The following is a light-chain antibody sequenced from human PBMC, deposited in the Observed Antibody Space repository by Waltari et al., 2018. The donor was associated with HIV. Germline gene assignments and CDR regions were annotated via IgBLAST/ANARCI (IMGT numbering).Light chain of an antibody. J-gene: IGKJ2*02. CDR1: QNVNKW. Sequence: DIQLTQSPSTLSASVGDRVTITCRASQNVNKWLAWYQQKPGKDPTLLIYKASSLKSGFPSRFGGSGSGTEFTLTISSLQPDDCATYYCQHYDSYSCTFGQGTKVEIK. CDR3: QHYDSYSCT. V-gene: IGKV1-5*03. CDR2: KAS.